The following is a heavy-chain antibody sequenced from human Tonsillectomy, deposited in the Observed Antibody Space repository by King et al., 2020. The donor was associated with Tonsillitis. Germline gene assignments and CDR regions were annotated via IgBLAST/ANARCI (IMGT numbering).Heavy chain of an antibody. CDR1: GFTFSIYA. CDR3: ARRPGYCTCTSWFYGMDG. Sequence: DVQLVESGGGLVQPGGSLRLSCAASGFTFSIYAMNWVRQAPGKGLEWVSGISGSGDSTYYADSVKGRFTISRDNSKNTLYLQMNSLRAEDTALYYCARRPGYCTCTSWFYGMDGWGQGTTVTVSS. V-gene: IGHV3-23*04. D-gene: IGHD2-2*03. J-gene: IGHJ6*02. CDR2: ISGSGDST.